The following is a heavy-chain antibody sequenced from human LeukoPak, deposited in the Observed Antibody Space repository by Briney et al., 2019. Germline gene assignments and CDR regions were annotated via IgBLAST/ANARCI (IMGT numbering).Heavy chain of an antibody. CDR2: INHSGST. V-gene: IGHV4-34*01. D-gene: IGHD6-19*01. CDR1: GGSFSGYY. J-gene: IGHJ4*02. Sequence: PSETLSLTCAVSGGSFSGYYWSWIRQPPGKGLESIGEINHSGSTNYNPSLKSRVTISVDTSKNQFSLKLSSVTAADTAVYYCAIGRVVVADPFDYWGQGTLVTVSS. CDR3: AIGRVVVADPFDY.